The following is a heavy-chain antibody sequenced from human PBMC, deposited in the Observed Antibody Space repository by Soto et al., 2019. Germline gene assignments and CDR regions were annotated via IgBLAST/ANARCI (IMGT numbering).Heavy chain of an antibody. Sequence: SVKVSCKASGGTFSSYAISWVRQAPGQGLEWMGGIIPIFGTANYAQKFQGRVTITADESTSTAYMELSSLRSEDTAVYYCGSMSIGSGRLNWFGPWGQGTLVTGSS. CDR3: GSMSIGSGRLNWFGP. D-gene: IGHD6-19*01. CDR2: IIPIFGTA. J-gene: IGHJ5*02. CDR1: GGTFSSYA. V-gene: IGHV1-69*13.